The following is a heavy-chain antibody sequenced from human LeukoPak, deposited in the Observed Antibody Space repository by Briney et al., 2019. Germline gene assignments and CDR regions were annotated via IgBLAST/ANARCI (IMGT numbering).Heavy chain of an antibody. CDR1: GFTFSSYA. J-gene: IGHJ4*02. Sequence: PGGSLRLSCAASGFTFSSYAMSWVRQAPGKGLEWVSGISSNSGSKDYADSVKGRFTIPRDNAKNSLYLQVSSLRPEDTAFYYCAKAGCSSTTCYMNCWGQGTLVTVAS. D-gene: IGHD2-2*02. CDR2: ISSNSGSK. CDR3: AKAGCSSTTCYMNC. V-gene: IGHV3-9*01.